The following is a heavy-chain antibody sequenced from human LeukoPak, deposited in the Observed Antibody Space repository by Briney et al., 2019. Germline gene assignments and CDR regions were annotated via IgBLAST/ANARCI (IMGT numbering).Heavy chain of an antibody. CDR2: IYWNDNK. CDR1: GFSLFTSGLG. Sequence: SGPTLVNPTQPLTLTCTFSGFSLFTSGLGVGWIRQPPGKALEWLAVIYWNDNKYYSPSLKSRLTIAKDTSKNQAVLTMTNMNPADTATYYCARKLGTRGPFDYWGQGTLVTVSS. J-gene: IGHJ4*02. D-gene: IGHD7-27*01. V-gene: IGHV2-5*01. CDR3: ARKLGTRGPFDY.